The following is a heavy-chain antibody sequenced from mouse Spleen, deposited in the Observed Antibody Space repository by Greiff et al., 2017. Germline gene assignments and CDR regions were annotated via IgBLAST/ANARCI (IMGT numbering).Heavy chain of an antibody. J-gene: IGHJ3*01. V-gene: IGHV5-6*02. D-gene: IGHD1-1*01. CDR2: ISSGGSYT. CDR1: GFTFSSYG. CDR3: ARRGGSSFAWFAY. Sequence: EVKLMESGGDLVKPGGSLKLSCAASGFTFSSYGMSWVRQTPDKRLEWVATISSGGSYTYYPDSVKGRFTISRDNAKNTLYLQMSSLKSEDTAMYYCARRGGSSFAWFAYWGQGTLVTVSA.